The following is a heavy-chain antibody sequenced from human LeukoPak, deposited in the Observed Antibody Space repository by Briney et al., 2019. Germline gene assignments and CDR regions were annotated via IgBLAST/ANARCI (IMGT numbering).Heavy chain of an antibody. V-gene: IGHV1-2*02. D-gene: IGHD2-15*01. Sequence: GASVKVSCKASGYTFTDYYIHWVRQAPGQGLEWMGWINPNSGGTNYAQKFQGRVTMTRDTSISTAYMELSRLRSDDTAVYYCAREHCSGGSCLNWFDPWGQGTLVTVSS. CDR1: GYTFTDYY. J-gene: IGHJ5*02. CDR2: INPNSGGT. CDR3: AREHCSGGSCLNWFDP.